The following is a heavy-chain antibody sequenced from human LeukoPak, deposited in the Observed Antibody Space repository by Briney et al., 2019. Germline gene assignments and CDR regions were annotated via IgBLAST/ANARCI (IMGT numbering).Heavy chain of an antibody. CDR2: INPNSGGT. CDR3: ARGPTSGRYRYVKFDF. Sequence: GASVKVSCKASGYTFTGYYMHWVRQAPGQGLEWMGWINPNSGGTNSAQKFQGRVTMTRATSISTAYMELSRVRSDDMDVYYCARGPTSGRYRYVKFDFWGQGTLVSVSS. D-gene: IGHD5-18*01. CDR1: GYTFTGYY. J-gene: IGHJ4*02. V-gene: IGHV1-2*02.